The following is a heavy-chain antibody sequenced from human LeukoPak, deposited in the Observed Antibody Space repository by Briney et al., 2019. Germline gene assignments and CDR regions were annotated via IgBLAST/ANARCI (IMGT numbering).Heavy chain of an antibody. V-gene: IGHV4-30-4*08. CDR3: ARGRGWLVRYYYMDV. J-gene: IGHJ6*03. D-gene: IGHD6-19*01. Sequence: SQTLSLTCTVSGGSISSGDYYWSWIRQPPGKGLEWIGYIYYSGSTYYNPSLKSRVTISVDTSKNQFSLKLSSVTAADTAVYYCARGRGWLVRYYYMDVWGKGTTVTVSS. CDR1: GGSISSGDYY. CDR2: IYYSGST.